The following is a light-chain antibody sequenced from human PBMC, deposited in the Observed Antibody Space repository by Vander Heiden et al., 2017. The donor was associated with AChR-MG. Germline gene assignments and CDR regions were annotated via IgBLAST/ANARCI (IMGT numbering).Light chain of an antibody. Sequence: IQLTQSPSSLSASVGDRVTITCRASEGFGNYLAWYQQKPGKVPKLLIYAASTLQSGVPYRFSGSASGTDFTLTISSLQPEDVATYYCQKYNSALWTFGQGTKVEIK. CDR2: AAS. CDR3: QKYNSALWT. V-gene: IGKV1-27*01. CDR1: EGFGNY. J-gene: IGKJ1*01.